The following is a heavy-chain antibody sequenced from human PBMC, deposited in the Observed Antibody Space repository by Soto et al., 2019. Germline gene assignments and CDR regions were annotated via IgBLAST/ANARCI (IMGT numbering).Heavy chain of an antibody. Sequence: QITLKETGPTLVNPTQTLTLTCTFSGFSLTTYGVGVGWIRQPPGKALEWLAFISWDDDKRYSPSLKSRLTITKDTSKNQVALRMTNMDPVDTAAYYCAHSRCYVGFDYWGQGILVTVSS. J-gene: IGHJ4*02. V-gene: IGHV2-5*02. D-gene: IGHD2-15*01. CDR1: GFSLTTYGVG. CDR2: ISWDDDK. CDR3: AHSRCYVGFDY.